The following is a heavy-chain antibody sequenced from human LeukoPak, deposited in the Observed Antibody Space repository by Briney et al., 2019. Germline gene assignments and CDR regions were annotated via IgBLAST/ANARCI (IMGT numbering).Heavy chain of an antibody. Sequence: GGSLRLSCAASGFTFSTYGMHWVRQAPAKGLEWVAVIWYDGSNKYYADSVKGRFTISRDNPKNTVYLQMNSLRAEDTAVYYCARGLRDWFDPWGQGTLVTVSS. CDR2: IWYDGSNK. CDR3: ARGLRDWFDP. J-gene: IGHJ5*02. V-gene: IGHV3-33*01. D-gene: IGHD2-21*02. CDR1: GFTFSTYG.